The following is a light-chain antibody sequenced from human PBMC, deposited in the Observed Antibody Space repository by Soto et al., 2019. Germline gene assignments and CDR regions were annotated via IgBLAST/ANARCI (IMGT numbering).Light chain of an antibody. V-gene: IGKV1-39*01. J-gene: IGKJ2*01. CDR1: QNINHY. Sequence: DTQMTQSPSSLSASVGDRVTITCRAIQNINHYLNWYQHQPGKAPKLLIYGASSLQSGVPSRFSGGGSGTDFTLTITNLQPEDFATYYCQQSYTLPNTFGQGTNLEIK. CDR3: QQSYTLPNT. CDR2: GAS.